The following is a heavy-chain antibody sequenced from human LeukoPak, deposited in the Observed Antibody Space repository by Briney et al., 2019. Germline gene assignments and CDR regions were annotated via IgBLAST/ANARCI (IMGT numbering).Heavy chain of an antibody. CDR3: ARGAGTSWFDY. D-gene: IGHD6-13*01. CDR2: IDPNSGGT. V-gene: IGHV1-2*02. Sequence: ASVKVSCKASGYTFTSFYMHWVRQAPGQGLEWMGWIDPNSGGTNFAQKFQGRVTMTRDTSITTPYMELSRLTSDDTAVYYCARGAGTSWFDYWGQGSLVIVSS. J-gene: IGHJ4*02. CDR1: GYTFTSFY.